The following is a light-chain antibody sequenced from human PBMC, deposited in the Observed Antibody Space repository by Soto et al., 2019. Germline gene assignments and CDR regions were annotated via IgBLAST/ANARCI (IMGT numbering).Light chain of an antibody. J-gene: IGLJ2*01. Sequence: QSVLTQPPSASGTPGQRVTISCSGSSSNIGRNYVYWYQQVPGTAPKLLIYDNNQRPSGVPDRFSVSKSGTSASLAITGLRSEDEADYYCAGWDDSLSGPIIGGATKLTVL. V-gene: IGLV1-47*01. CDR3: AGWDDSLSGPI. CDR1: SSNIGRNY. CDR2: DNN.